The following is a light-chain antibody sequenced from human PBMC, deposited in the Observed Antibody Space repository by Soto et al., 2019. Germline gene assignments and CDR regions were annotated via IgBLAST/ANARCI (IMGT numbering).Light chain of an antibody. J-gene: IGKJ1*01. CDR2: DAS. CDR1: QSVTSN. V-gene: IGKV3-15*01. Sequence: EIVMTQSPATLFVSPGERATLSCRASQSVTSNFAWYQQKPGQAPRLLIYDASTRATGIPARFSGSGSGTEFTLTISSLQSEDFAVYYCQQYNNWPPWTFGRGTKVEIK. CDR3: QQYNNWPPWT.